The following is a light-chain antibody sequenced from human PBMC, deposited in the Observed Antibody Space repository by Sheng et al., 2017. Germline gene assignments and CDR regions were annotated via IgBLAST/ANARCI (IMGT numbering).Light chain of an antibody. Sequence: DIQMTQSPSTLSASVGDRVTITCRASQSISSWLAWYQQKPGKAPKLLIYKASSLESGVPSRFSGSGSGTEFTLTISSLQPDDFATYYCQQYNSYRYTFGQGTXLEIK. CDR3: QQYNSYRYT. V-gene: IGKV1-5*03. CDR1: QSISSW. CDR2: KAS. J-gene: IGKJ2*01.